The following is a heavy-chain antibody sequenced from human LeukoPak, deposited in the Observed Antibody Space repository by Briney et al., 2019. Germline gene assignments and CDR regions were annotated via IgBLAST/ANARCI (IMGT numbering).Heavy chain of an antibody. J-gene: IGHJ4*02. CDR3: AKDRVAATPSAFDY. CDR1: GFTFSSYG. D-gene: IGHD2-15*01. Sequence: PGGSLRLSCAASGFTFSSYGMHWVRQAPGKGLEWVAVIWYDGSNKYYADSVKGRFTISRDNSKNTLYLQMNSLRAEDTAVYYCAKDRVAATPSAFDYWGQGTLVTASS. CDR2: IWYDGSNK. V-gene: IGHV3-30*02.